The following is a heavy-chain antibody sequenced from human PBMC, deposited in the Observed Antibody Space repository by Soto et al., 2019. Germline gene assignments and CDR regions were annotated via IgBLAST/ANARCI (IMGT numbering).Heavy chain of an antibody. CDR2: ISYDGSNK. J-gene: IGHJ1*01. CDR3: ARGSGIAVAGKDLAEYFQH. V-gene: IGHV3-30*03. D-gene: IGHD6-19*01. Sequence: QVQLVESGGGVVQPGRSLRLSCAASGFTFSSYGMHWVRQAPGKGLEWVAVISYDGSNKYYADSVKGRFTISRDNSKNTLYLQMNSLRAEETAVSYGARGSGIAVAGKDLAEYFQHWGQGTLVTVSS. CDR1: GFTFSSYG.